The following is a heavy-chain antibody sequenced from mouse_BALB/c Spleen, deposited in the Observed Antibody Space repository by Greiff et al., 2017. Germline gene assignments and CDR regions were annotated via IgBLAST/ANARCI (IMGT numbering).Heavy chain of an antibody. CDR3: ARGTTEYLGYAMDY. CDR1: GYTFTDYA. Sequence: VHLVESGPELVRPGVSVKISCKGSGYTFTDYAMHWVKQSHAKSLEWIGVISTYSGNTNYNQKFKGKATMTVDKSSSTAYMELARLTSEDSAIYYCARGTTEYLGYAMDYWGQGTSVTVSS. CDR2: ISTYSGNT. V-gene: IGHV1-67*01. D-gene: IGHD1-1*01. J-gene: IGHJ4*01.